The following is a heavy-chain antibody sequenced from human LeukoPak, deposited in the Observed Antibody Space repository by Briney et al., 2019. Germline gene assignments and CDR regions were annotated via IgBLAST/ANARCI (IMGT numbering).Heavy chain of an antibody. CDR3: ARGYGSSWGRPTFDI. D-gene: IGHD6-6*01. J-gene: IGHJ3*02. CDR2: IYISGST. V-gene: IGHV4-4*07. Sequence: LEWXGRIYISGSTNYSPSLKSRVTMSVDTSKNQFSLKLSSVTAEDTAVYYCARGYGSSWGRPTFDIWGQGTVVTVSS.